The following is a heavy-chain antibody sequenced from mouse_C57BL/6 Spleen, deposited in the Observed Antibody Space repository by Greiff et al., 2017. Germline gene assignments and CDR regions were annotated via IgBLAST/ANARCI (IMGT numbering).Heavy chain of an antibody. CDR3: ARWGELGQDY. J-gene: IGHJ2*01. V-gene: IGHV1-42*01. CDR1: GYSFTGYY. CDR2: INPSTGGT. Sequence: EVQLQQSGPELVKPGASVKISCKASGYSFTGYYMNWVKQSPEKSLEWIGEINPSTGGTTYNQKFKAKATLTVDKSSSTAYMQLKSLTSEDSAVYYCARWGELGQDYWGQGTTLTVSS. D-gene: IGHD4-1*01.